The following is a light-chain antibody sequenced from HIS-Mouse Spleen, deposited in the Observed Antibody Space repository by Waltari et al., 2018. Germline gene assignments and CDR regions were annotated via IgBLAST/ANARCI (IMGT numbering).Light chain of an antibody. CDR2: RNN. CDR1: SCNIGGNY. CDR3: AVWDDSLSGPV. V-gene: IGLV1-47*01. Sequence: QSVLTQPPSASGTPGQRGTISCSGSSCNIGGNYVYWYQQLPGTAPKHLIYRNNQRPSGVPDRFSGSKSGTSASLAISGVRSEDEADYYCAVWDDSLSGPVFGGGTKLTVL. J-gene: IGLJ3*02.